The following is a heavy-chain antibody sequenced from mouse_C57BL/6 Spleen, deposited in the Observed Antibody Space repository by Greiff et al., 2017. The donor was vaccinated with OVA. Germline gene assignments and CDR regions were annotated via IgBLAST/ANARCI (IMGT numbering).Heavy chain of an antibody. CDR1: GYTFTDYN. CDR3: ARYGSPDYAMDY. J-gene: IGHJ4*01. D-gene: IGHD1-1*02. Sequence: EVQVVESGPELVKPGASVKIPCKASGYTFTDYNMDWVKQSHGKSLEWIGDINPNNGGTIYNQKFKGKATLTVDKSASTAYMELRSLTSEDTAVYYCARYGSPDYAMDYWGQGTSVTVSS. V-gene: IGHV1-18*01. CDR2: INPNNGGT.